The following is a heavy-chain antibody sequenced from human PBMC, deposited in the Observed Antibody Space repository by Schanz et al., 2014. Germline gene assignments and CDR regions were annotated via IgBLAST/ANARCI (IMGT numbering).Heavy chain of an antibody. CDR1: GFIFRSFG. V-gene: IGHV3-33*06. Sequence: QVQLVESGGGVVQPGRSLRLSCAASGFIFRSFGIHWVRQAPGKGLEWVAVIWSDGTNEYYADSVKGRFTISGDSSKYTVYLQMNSLSADDAAVYYWAKGPYYYYYRDVWGNGTTVTVSS. CDR3: AKGPYYYYYRDV. CDR2: IWSDGTNE. J-gene: IGHJ6*03.